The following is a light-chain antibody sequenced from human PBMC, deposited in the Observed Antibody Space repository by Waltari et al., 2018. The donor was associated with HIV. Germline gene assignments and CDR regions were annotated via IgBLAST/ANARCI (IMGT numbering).Light chain of an antibody. J-gene: IGLJ1*01. CDR1: SSDVGRYNY. Sequence: QSALTQPPSASGSPGQSVTISCTGTSSDVGRYNYVSWYEQHPGKAPKLMIYEVSKRPSGVPDRVAGSKSGNTASLTVSGLQAEDEADYYCSSYAGSNNYVFGTGTKVTVL. CDR2: EVS. CDR3: SSYAGSNNYV. V-gene: IGLV2-8*01.